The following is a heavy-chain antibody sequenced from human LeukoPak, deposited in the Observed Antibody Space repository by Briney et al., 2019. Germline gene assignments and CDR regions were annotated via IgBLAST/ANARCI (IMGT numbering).Heavy chain of an antibody. CDR3: ARDRVRGAITYAGFDP. V-gene: IGHV4-31*03. Sequence: SETLSFTCTVSGGSISSGGYYWSWIRQHPGKGLEWIGYIYYSGSTYYNPSLKSRVTISIDTSKNQFSLKLSSVTAADTAVYYCARDRVRGAITYAGFDPWGQGTLVTVSS. D-gene: IGHD3-10*01. CDR1: GGSISSGGYY. J-gene: IGHJ5*02. CDR2: IYYSGST.